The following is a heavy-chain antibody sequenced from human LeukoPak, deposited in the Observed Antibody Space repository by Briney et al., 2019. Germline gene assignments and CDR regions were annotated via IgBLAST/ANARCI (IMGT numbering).Heavy chain of an antibody. CDR2: VNPNSGNT. V-gene: IGHV1-8*01. CDR1: GYTFSTYD. D-gene: IGHD2-2*01. CDR3: ARGVRNQLLSEY. J-gene: IGHJ4*02. Sequence: ASVKVSCKASGYTFSTYDVTWVRQAPGQGLEWMGGVNPNSGNTGYAQKFRGRVTMTSDSSISSAYMELSSLPSEDTAVYYCARGVRNQLLSEYWGQGTLITVSS.